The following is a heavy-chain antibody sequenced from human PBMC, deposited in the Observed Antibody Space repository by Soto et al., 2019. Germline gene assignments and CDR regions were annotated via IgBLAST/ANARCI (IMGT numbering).Heavy chain of an antibody. CDR1: GGSISSRTFW. CDR3: ARHPRDDYNYGGSGIFDY. CDR2: MYYSGSS. J-gene: IGHJ4*02. V-gene: IGHV4-39*01. D-gene: IGHD4-4*01. Sequence: QLQLQESGPGLVKPSETLSLTCSVSGGSISSRTFWWAWIRQPPGKGLKWIGDMYYSGSSYSSPSLKSRVTLSVDTSKNQLSLKLNSVTAADTAVYYCARHPRDDYNYGGSGIFDYWGQGTLVTVSS.